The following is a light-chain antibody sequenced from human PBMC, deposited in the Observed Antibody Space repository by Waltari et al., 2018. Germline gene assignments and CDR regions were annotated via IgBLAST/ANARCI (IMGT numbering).Light chain of an antibody. Sequence: DIQMTQSPSTLSASVGDRVTITCRASQTISSWVAWYQQKPGKAPKLLIYEASSLESGVSSRFSGSGSGTEFTLTISSLQPDDFATYYCQQYNSYWTFGQGTKVEVK. V-gene: IGKV1-5*03. J-gene: IGKJ1*01. CDR3: QQYNSYWT. CDR1: QTISSW. CDR2: EAS.